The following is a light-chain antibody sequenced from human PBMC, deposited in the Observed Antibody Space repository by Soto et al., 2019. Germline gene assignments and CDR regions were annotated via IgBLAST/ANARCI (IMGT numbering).Light chain of an antibody. CDR3: CSFAAGRTFV. CDR2: EAS. V-gene: IGLV2-23*01. CDR1: SRDIGSYNL. Sequence: QSVLTQPASVSGSPGQSVTISCTGTSRDIGSYNLVSWYQQHPGKAPKLIIYEASKRPSGISNRFSGFKSGNMAYLIISGLRTEDEADYHCCSFAAGRTFVFGGGTKVTVL. J-gene: IGLJ2*01.